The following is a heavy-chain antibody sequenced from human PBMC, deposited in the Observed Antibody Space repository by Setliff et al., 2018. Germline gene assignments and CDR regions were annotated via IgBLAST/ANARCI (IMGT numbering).Heavy chain of an antibody. CDR3: ARDRTYYGSGTYTRWFDY. D-gene: IGHD3-10*01. Sequence: PSETLSLTCTVSGASVRSHYWSWIRQPPGKGLEWIGFIFYSGDTKSNPSLKSRVTMSVDTSKNQFSPKLSSVTAADTAVYYCARDRTYYGSGTYTRWFDYWGQGTLVTVSS. V-gene: IGHV4-59*02. CDR2: IFYSGDT. J-gene: IGHJ4*02. CDR1: GASVRSHY.